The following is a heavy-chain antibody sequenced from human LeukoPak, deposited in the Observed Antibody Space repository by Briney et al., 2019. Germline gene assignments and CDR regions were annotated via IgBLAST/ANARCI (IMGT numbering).Heavy chain of an antibody. Sequence: SQTLSLTCAVSGGSISSGGYSWSWIRQPPGKGLEWIGYIYHSGSTYYNPSLKSRVTISVDRSKNQFSLKLSSVTAADTAVYYCARARYCSGGSCFHHFDYWGQGTLVTVSS. D-gene: IGHD2-15*01. V-gene: IGHV4-30-2*01. CDR1: GGSISSGGYS. J-gene: IGHJ4*02. CDR2: IYHSGST. CDR3: ARARYCSGGSCFHHFDY.